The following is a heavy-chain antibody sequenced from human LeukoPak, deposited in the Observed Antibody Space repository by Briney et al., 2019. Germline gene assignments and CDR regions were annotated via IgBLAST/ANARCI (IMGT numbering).Heavy chain of an antibody. CDR2: INPNSGGT. J-gene: IGHJ3*02. D-gene: IGHD6-13*01. CDR1: GYTFTGYY. V-gene: IGHV1-2*04. CDR3: ARVIGIAAAGSDAFDI. Sequence: ASVKVSCKASGYTFTGYYMHWVRQAPGQGLEWMGWINPNSGGTNYAQKFQGWVTMTRDTSISTAYMELSRLRSDDTAVYYCARVIGIAAAGSDAFDIWGRGTMVTVSS.